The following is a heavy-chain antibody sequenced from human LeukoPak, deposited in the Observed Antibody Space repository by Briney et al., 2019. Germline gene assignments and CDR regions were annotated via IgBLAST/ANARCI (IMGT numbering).Heavy chain of an antibody. V-gene: IGHV4-34*01. CDR1: GGSFSGYY. Sequence: PSETLSLTCAVYGGSFSGYYWSWIRHPPGAGLEWMGEINQRGSTNYDPSLKSRVTISVEASRKQCAVKLTSVTAADTAVFYCSRGMDSCGDYWGQGTLVTVSS. CDR3: SRGMDSCGDY. J-gene: IGHJ4*02. CDR2: INQRGST. D-gene: IGHD6-25*01.